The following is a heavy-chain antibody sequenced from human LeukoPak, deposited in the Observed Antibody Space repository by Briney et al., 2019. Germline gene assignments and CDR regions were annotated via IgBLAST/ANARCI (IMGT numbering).Heavy chain of an antibody. CDR3: ARDGTAPGLYFDL. Sequence: GGSLRLSCAASGFTFSSYSMNWVRQAPGKGLEWVSYISSSSSTIYYADSVKGRFTISRDNTWNSLYLQMNSLRAEDTAVYYCARDGTAPGLYFDLWGQGTLVTVSS. D-gene: IGHD1/OR15-1a*01. CDR1: GFTFSSYS. V-gene: IGHV3-48*04. CDR2: ISSSSSTI. J-gene: IGHJ4*01.